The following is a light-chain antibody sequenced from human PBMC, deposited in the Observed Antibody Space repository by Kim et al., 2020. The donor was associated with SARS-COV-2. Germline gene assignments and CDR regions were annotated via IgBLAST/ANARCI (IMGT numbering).Light chain of an antibody. CDR2: DAS. Sequence: AFVGDRVTSTCQASQDIYNYLNWYQQKPGNAPKLLIYDASNLQTGVPSRFSGSASGTLFTFTITSLQPEDIATYYCQLYDNLLPTFGGGTKVDIK. J-gene: IGKJ4*01. V-gene: IGKV1-33*01. CDR1: QDIYNY. CDR3: QLYDNLLPT.